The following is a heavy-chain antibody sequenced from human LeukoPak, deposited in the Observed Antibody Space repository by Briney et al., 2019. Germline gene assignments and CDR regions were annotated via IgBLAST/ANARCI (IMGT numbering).Heavy chain of an antibody. Sequence: GGSLRLSCAASGLTFSSYGMHWVRQAPGKGLEWVAVISYDGSNKYYADSVKGRFTISRDNSKNTLYLQMNSLRAEDTAVYYCAKGDSSGWPHFDYWGQGTLVTVSS. J-gene: IGHJ4*02. CDR1: GLTFSSYG. V-gene: IGHV3-30*18. CDR3: AKGDSSGWPHFDY. D-gene: IGHD6-19*01. CDR2: ISYDGSNK.